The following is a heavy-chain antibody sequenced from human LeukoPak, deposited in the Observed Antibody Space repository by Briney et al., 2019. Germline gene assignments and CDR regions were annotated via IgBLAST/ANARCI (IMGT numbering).Heavy chain of an antibody. D-gene: IGHD6-6*01. V-gene: IGHV3-33*01. CDR1: GFTFSSYG. CDR2: IWYDGSNK. Sequence: GGSLRLSCAASGFTFSSYGMPWVRQAPGKGLEWVAVIWYDGSNKYYADSVKGRFTISRDNSKNTLYLQMNSLRAEDTAVYYCAREEYSSSSSDYWGQGTLVTVSS. J-gene: IGHJ4*02. CDR3: AREEYSSSSSDY.